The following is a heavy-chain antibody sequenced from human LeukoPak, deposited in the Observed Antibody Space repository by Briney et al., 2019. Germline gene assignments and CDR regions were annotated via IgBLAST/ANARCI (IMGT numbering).Heavy chain of an antibody. D-gene: IGHD2-2*01. V-gene: IGHV3-23*01. CDR2: ISGSGGST. CDR1: GFTFSSYA. Sequence: GGSLRLSCAASGFTFSSYAMSWVRQAPGKGLEWVSAISGSGGSTYYADSVKGRFTISRDNSKNTLYLQMNSLRAEDTAVYYCAKVTGYCSSTSCYSSNDYWGQGTLVTVSS. CDR3: AKVTGYCSSTSCYSSNDY. J-gene: IGHJ4*02.